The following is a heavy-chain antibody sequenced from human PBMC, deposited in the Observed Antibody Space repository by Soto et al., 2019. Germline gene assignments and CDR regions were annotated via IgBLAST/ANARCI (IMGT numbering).Heavy chain of an antibody. Sequence: GGSLRLSCAASGLTFNRYWMHWVRHAPGKGLVWVSHINTDGTNSNYADSVKGRFTISRDNAKSTLFLQMNSLRDEDTAVYYCAREFCSGGNCYTYYFDPWGQGTPVTVSS. J-gene: IGHJ5*02. D-gene: IGHD2-15*01. CDR1: GLTFNRYW. CDR2: INTDGTNS. CDR3: AREFCSGGNCYTYYFDP. V-gene: IGHV3-74*01.